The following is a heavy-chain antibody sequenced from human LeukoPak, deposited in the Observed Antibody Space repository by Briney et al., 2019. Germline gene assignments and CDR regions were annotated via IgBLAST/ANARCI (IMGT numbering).Heavy chain of an antibody. CDR1: GFTFSSYS. CDR3: ARVGVRYSSGGTFDY. D-gene: IGHD6-19*01. Sequence: GGSLRLSCAASGFTFSSYSMNWVRQAPGKGLEWVSSISSSSSYIYYADSVKGRFTISRDDAKNSLYLQMNGLRAEDTAVYYCARVGVRYSSGGTFDYWGQGTLVTVSS. CDR2: ISSSSSYI. J-gene: IGHJ4*02. V-gene: IGHV3-21*01.